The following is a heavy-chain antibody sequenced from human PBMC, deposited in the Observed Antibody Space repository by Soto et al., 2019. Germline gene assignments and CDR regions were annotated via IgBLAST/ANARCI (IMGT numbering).Heavy chain of an antibody. V-gene: IGHV6-1*01. Sequence: SQTLSLPCAISGDSVSSNSAAWNWIRQSPSRGLEWLGRTYYRSKWYNDYAVSVHSRISINPDTAKNQFSLQMNSVTPEDTAVYYCARGRIAARGYGMDVWGQGTTVTVSS. CDR1: GDSVSSNSAA. CDR3: ARGRIAARGYGMDV. D-gene: IGHD6-6*01. CDR2: TYYRSKWYN. J-gene: IGHJ6*02.